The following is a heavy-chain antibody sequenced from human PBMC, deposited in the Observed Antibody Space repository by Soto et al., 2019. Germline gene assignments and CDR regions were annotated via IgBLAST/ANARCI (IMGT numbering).Heavy chain of an antibody. J-gene: IGHJ4*02. CDR1: GFTFSSYS. CDR3: ARDSEYYDSSGYYYADY. Sequence: EVQLVESGGGLVKPGGSLRLSCAASGFTFSSYSMNWVRQAPGKGLEWVSSISSSSNYIYYADSVKGRFTISRDNAKNSLYLQMNSLRAEDTAVYYCARDSEYYDSSGYYYADYWGQGTLVTVSS. V-gene: IGHV3-21*01. D-gene: IGHD3-22*01. CDR2: ISSSSNYI.